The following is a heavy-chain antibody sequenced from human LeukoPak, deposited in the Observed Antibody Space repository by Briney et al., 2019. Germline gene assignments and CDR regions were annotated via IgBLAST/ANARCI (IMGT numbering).Heavy chain of an antibody. CDR3: ARARSSWWSFSHCYYMDV. Sequence: ASVKVSCKASGYTFTSYDINWVRQATGQGLEWMGWMNPNSGNTGYAQKFQGRVTMTRNTSISTAYMELSSLRSEDTAVYYCARARSSWWSFSHCYYMDVWGKGTTVTVSS. V-gene: IGHV1-8*01. CDR1: GYTFTSYD. CDR2: MNPNSGNT. D-gene: IGHD6-13*01. J-gene: IGHJ6*03.